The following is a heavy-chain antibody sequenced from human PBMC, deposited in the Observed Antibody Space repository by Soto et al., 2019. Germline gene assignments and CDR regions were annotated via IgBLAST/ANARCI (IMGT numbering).Heavy chain of an antibody. CDR1: GGTFSTYT. V-gene: IGHV1-69*06. D-gene: IGHD2-15*01. CDR3: ARGLECRGYCLDKPTWLAP. Sequence: QVQLVQSGAEVKKPGSSVKVSCKASGGTFSTYTFSWVRQAPGQGLEWMGRFIPIFGTPYYGQNFQGRVTITADKSTSTVYMELSSLRSDDTAVYFCARGLECRGYCLDKPTWLAPWGQGTLVTVSS. CDR2: FIPIFGTP. J-gene: IGHJ5*02.